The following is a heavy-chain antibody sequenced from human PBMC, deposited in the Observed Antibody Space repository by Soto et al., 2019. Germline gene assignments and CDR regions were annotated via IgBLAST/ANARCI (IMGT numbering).Heavy chain of an antibody. D-gene: IGHD4-17*01. V-gene: IGHV3-30*18. J-gene: IGHJ5*02. CDR1: GFTFDSHG. CDR3: AKDLLPNTVTTCGS. Sequence: QVQLVESGGGAVQPGRSLRLSCAASGFTFDSHGMHWVRQAPGKGLEWVAVISSDGNNKYYADSVKGRFTISRDNFNNMMYLQMSSLRAEDTAVYYRAKDLLPNTVTTCGSWGQGTLVTVSS. CDR2: ISSDGNNK.